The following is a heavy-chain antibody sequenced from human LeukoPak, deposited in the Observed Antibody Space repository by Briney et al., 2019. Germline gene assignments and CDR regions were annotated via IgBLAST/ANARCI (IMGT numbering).Heavy chain of an antibody. CDR1: GGSFSSGSYY. CDR2: IYYSGST. J-gene: IGHJ4*02. V-gene: IGHV4-61*01. Sequence: SETLSLTCTVSGGSFSSGSYYWSWIRQPPGKGLEWIEYIYYSGSTNYNPSLKSRITISVDTSKDQFSLKLSSVTAADTAVYYCAGGCRYYTMDYWVQGTLVTVSS. D-gene: IGHD3-3*01. CDR3: AGGCRYYTMDY.